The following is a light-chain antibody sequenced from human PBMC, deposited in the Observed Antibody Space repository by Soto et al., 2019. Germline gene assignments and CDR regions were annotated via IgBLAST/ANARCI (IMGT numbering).Light chain of an antibody. CDR1: NIGSKS. Sequence: SYVLTQAPSVSVAPGKTATITCGGNNIGSKSVHWYQQKPGQAPVLVIYYDSDRPSGIPERFSGSNSGSTATLTISRVEAGDEADYYCQVWDIRSGVAFGGGTKLTVL. V-gene: IGLV3-21*04. CDR3: QVWDIRSGVA. J-gene: IGLJ2*01. CDR2: YDS.